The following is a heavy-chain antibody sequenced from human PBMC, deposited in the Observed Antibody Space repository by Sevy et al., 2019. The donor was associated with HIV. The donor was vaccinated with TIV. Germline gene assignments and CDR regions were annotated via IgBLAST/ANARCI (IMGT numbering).Heavy chain of an antibody. CDR3: AKDIRISPSGHFDY. V-gene: IGHV3-9*01. D-gene: IGHD2-15*01. CDR1: GFTFDDYV. CDR2: ITWNGGTV. Sequence: GGSLRLSCAASGFTFDDYVMHWVRQAPGKGLEWVSGITWNGGTVDYADSVKGRFTISRDNAKNSLYLHMNSLRTEDTALYYCAKDIRISPSGHFDYWGQGTLVTVSS. J-gene: IGHJ4*02.